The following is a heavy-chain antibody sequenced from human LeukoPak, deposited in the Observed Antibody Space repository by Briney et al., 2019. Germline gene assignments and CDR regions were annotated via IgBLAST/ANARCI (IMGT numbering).Heavy chain of an antibody. CDR2: IIPILGIA. D-gene: IGHD3-9*01. CDR3: ASSGGDILTGPFDY. V-gene: IGHV1-69*04. Sequence: SVKVSCKASGGTFSSYAISWVRQAPGQGLEWMGRIIPILGIANYAQKFQGRVTITADKSTSTAYMELSSLRSEDTAVYYCASSGGDILTGPFDYWGQGTLVTASS. CDR1: GGTFSSYA. J-gene: IGHJ4*02.